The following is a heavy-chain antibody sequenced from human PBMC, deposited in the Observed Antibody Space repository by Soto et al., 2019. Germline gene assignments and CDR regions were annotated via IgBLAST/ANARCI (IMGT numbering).Heavy chain of an antibody. V-gene: IGHV4-30-4*01. CDR1: GGSISSGNYY. D-gene: IGHD2-15*01. J-gene: IGHJ4*02. CDR2: ISYSGST. CDR3: ATMGTPATGLYFFDY. Sequence: SETLSLTCTVSGGSISSGNYYWSRIRQPPGKGLEWIGFISYSGSTYYSTSLKSRVTISVDTSKSQFSLNLSFVTAADTAVYYCATMGTPATGLYFFDYWGQGSLVTVSS.